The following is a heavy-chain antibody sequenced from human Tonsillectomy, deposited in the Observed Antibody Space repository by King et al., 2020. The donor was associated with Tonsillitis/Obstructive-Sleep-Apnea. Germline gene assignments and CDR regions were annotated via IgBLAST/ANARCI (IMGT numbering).Heavy chain of an antibody. J-gene: IGHJ5*02. CDR2: MNPDTGNT. Sequence: QVQLVESGAEVKKPGASVKVSCKASGYTFTDYDINWVRQAPGQGLEWMGWMNPDTGNTAYEQKFKGRLSMTRDTSMNTAYMELSSLKSEDTAVYYCARLYGGNSGFDPWGQGTLVTVSS. CDR3: ARLYGGNSGFDP. D-gene: IGHD4-23*01. CDR1: GYTFTDYD. V-gene: IGHV1-8*02.